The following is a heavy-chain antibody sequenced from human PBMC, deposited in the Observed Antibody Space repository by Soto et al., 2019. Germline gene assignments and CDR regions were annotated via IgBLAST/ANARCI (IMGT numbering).Heavy chain of an antibody. CDR3: ARGRLGYCSGGSCYSRDFAFDI. CDR1: GGSISSYY. V-gene: IGHV4-59*12. J-gene: IGHJ3*02. CDR2: IHYTGST. D-gene: IGHD2-15*01. Sequence: SETLSLTCTVSGGSISSYYWSWIRQPPGKGLEWIGYIHYTGSTNYNPSLKSRVTISLDTSKNQFSLKLSSVTAADTAVYYCARGRLGYCSGGSCYSRDFAFDIWGQETMVTVS.